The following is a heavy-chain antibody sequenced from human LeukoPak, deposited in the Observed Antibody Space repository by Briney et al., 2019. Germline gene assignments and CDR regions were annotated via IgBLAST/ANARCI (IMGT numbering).Heavy chain of an antibody. CDR2: ISWNSGSI. CDR3: AKFSDY. CDR1: GFTFDDYA. V-gene: IGHV3-9*01. Sequence: PGRSLRPSCAASGFTFDDYAMHWVRQAPGEGLEWVSGISWNSGSIGYADSVKGRFTISRDNAKNSPYLQMNGLRAEDTALYYCAKFSDYWGQGTLVTVSS. J-gene: IGHJ4*02.